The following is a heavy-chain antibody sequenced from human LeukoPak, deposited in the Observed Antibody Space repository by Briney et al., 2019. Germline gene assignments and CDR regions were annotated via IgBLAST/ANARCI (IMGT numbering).Heavy chain of an antibody. CDR3: AILGYYDSSGSS. CDR2: ISGSGGST. Sequence: GGSLRLSCAASGFTFSSYAMSWVRQAPGTGLEGVSAISGSGGSTYYADTVKGRFTISRDNSKNTLYLQMNSLRAEDTAAYYCAILGYYDSSGSSWGQGTLVTVSS. J-gene: IGHJ5*02. D-gene: IGHD3-22*01. CDR1: GFTFSSYA. V-gene: IGHV3-23*01.